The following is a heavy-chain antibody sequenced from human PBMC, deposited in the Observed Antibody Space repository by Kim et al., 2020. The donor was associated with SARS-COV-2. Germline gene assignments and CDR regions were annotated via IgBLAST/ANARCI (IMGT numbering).Heavy chain of an antibody. D-gene: IGHD1-7*01. Sequence: GGSLRLSCAASGFTISSYAMHWVRQAPGKGLEWVAVISYDGSNKYYADSVKGRFTISRDNSKNTLYLQMNSLRAEDTAVYYCARDPPGGWNYDYWGQGTLVTVSS. V-gene: IGHV3-30-3*01. CDR3: ARDPPGGWNYDY. CDR1: GFTISSYA. CDR2: ISYDGSNK. J-gene: IGHJ4*02.